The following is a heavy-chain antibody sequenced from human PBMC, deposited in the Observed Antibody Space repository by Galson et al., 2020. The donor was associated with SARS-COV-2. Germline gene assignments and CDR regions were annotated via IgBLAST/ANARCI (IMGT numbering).Heavy chain of an antibody. V-gene: IGHV4-4*07. D-gene: IGHD1-20*01. Sequence: ETSETLSLTCTVSGGSVSGSYWTWIRQPAGTGLEWIGRLYGNGGTSYNPSLKSRVSMSLDTSKTQFSLNLTSVTAADTAVYYCARESVRYHLVQWGQGTLVTVSS. CDR3: ARESVRYHLVQ. J-gene: IGHJ4*02. CDR2: LYGNGGT. CDR1: GGSVSGSY.